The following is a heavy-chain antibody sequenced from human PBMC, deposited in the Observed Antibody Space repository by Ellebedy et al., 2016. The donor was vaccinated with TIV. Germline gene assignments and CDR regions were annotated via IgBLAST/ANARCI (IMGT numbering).Heavy chain of an antibody. CDR1: GFTFSSYA. V-gene: IGHV3-48*04. J-gene: IGHJ2*01. D-gene: IGHD3-22*01. CDR2: ISSSSSTI. CDR3: ARDRGYYDSSGYYERYFDL. Sequence: GGSLRLSCAASGFTFSSYAMNWVRQAPGKGLEWVSYISSSSSTIYYADSVKGRFTISRDNAKDSLYLQMNSLRAEDTAVYYCARDRGYYDSSGYYERYFDLWGRGTLVTVSS.